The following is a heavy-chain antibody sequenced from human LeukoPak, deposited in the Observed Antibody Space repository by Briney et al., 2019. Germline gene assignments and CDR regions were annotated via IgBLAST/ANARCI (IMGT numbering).Heavy chain of an antibody. CDR1: GFTFSSYA. CDR2: ITSDSSTM. V-gene: IGHV3-48*01. J-gene: IGHJ5*02. Sequence: GGSLRLSCAASGFTFSSYAMSWVRQAPGQGLEWVSYITSDSSTMFYADSVKGRFTASRDNAENSMYLQMNSLRAEDTAVYYCARVALRPIDYSNPEFDPWGQGTLVTVSS. CDR3: ARVALRPIDYSNPEFDP. D-gene: IGHD4-11*01.